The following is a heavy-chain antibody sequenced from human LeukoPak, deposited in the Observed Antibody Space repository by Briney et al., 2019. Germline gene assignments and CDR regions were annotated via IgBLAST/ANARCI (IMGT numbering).Heavy chain of an antibody. CDR3: ARARWKNFDY. CDR1: GGSFSGYY. Sequence: PSETLSLTCAVYGGSFSGYYWSWIRQPPGKGLEWIGEINHSGSTNYNPSLKSRVTISVDTSKNQFSLKLSSVTAADTAVYYCARARWKNFDYWGQGTLVTVSS. D-gene: IGHD4-23*01. V-gene: IGHV4-34*01. J-gene: IGHJ4*02. CDR2: INHSGST.